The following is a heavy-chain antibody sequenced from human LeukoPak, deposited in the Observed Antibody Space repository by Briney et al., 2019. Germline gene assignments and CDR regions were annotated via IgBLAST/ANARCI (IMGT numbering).Heavy chain of an antibody. D-gene: IGHD2-2*02. CDR3: ARGYCSSTSCYTFDY. J-gene: IGHJ4*02. CDR1: GFTFDDYA. Sequence: PGRSLRLSCPASGFTFDDYAMHWVRQAPGKGLGWVSGISWNSGSIGYADSVKGRFTISRDNAKNSLYLQMNSLRAEDTALYYCARGYCSSTSCYTFDYCGQGTLVTVSS. CDR2: ISWNSGSI. V-gene: IGHV3-9*01.